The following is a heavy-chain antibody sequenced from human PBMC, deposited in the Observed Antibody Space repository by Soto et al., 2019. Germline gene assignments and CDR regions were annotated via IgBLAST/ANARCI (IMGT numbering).Heavy chain of an antibody. J-gene: IGHJ4*02. V-gene: IGHV3-23*01. D-gene: IGHD6-13*01. CDR2: ISGSGDST. CDR1: GFTFSSYA. CDR3: ARRSSSWSFDY. Sequence: PGGSLRLSCAASGFTFSSYAMSWVRQAPGKGREWVSAISGSGDSTYYADFVKGRFTISRDNSKHTLYLQMNSLRAEHTSVYYCARRSSSWSFDYWGQGTLVTVSS.